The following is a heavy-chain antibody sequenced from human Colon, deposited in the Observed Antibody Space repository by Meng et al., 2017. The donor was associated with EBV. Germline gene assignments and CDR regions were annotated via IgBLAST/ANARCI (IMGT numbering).Heavy chain of an antibody. V-gene: IGHV4-34*01. J-gene: IGHJ4*02. D-gene: IGHD1-26*01. CDR3: ARGPGGSYYLYYFDY. CDR2: INHSGST. CDR1: GGSFNGYY. Sequence: VQLKYLGAGMLKPSEALSLPGAFYGGSFNGYYWSWLRQHPEKGLELIGEINHSGSTNYNPSLKSRVTISVDTSKKQFSLKLSSVTAADTAVYYCARGPGGSYYLYYFDYWGQGTLVTVSS.